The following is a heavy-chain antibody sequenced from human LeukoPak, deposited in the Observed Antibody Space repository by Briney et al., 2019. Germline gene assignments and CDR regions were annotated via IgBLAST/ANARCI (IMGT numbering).Heavy chain of an antibody. CDR2: ILRGDGT. Sequence: PGGSLRLSCVASRFIVSTNYMSWVRQAPGKGLEWVAVILRGDGTYHADSVKGRSTTSRDTSKNTVYLHMNSLTAADTAVYYCVKEVPGTTICDWGEGILVTVSS. J-gene: IGHJ4*02. D-gene: IGHD4-11*01. CDR1: RFIVSTNY. V-gene: IGHV3-66*01. CDR3: VKEVPGTTICD.